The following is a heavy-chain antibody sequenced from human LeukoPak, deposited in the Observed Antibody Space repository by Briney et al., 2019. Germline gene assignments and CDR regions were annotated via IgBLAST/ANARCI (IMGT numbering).Heavy chain of an antibody. CDR3: AKEGDSSGHCGDFDF. CDR2: ISYDGNGK. V-gene: IGHV3-30*04. CDR1: GFTSNNYP. J-gene: IGHJ3*01. D-gene: IGHD3-22*01. Sequence: GGSLRLSCAASGFTSNNYPMHWVRQAPGKGLEWVAGISYDGNGKYYADSVKGRFSISRDSSKNTLFLQMNSLRPEDTAVYYCAKEGDSSGHCGDFDFWGQGTMVTVSS.